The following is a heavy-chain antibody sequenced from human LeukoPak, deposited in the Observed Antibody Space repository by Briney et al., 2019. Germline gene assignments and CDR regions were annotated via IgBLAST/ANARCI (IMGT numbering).Heavy chain of an antibody. CDR1: GGSISSGSYY. D-gene: IGHD2-21*02. J-gene: IGHJ2*01. CDR2: IYTSGST. Sequence: PSQTLSLTCTVSGGSISSGSYYWSWIRQPAGKGLERIGRIYTSGSTNYNPSLKSRVTISVDTSKNQFSLKLSSVTAADTAVYYCARDLGVVTSWYFDLWGRGTLVTVSS. V-gene: IGHV4-61*02. CDR3: ARDLGVVTSWYFDL.